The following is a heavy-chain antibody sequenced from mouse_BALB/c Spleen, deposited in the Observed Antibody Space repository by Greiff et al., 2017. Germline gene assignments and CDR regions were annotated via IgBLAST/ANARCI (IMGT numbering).Heavy chain of an antibody. J-gene: IGHJ2*01. D-gene: IGHD2-1*01. V-gene: IGHV5-6*01. CDR3: ARHSYGNYGDY. CDR2: ISSGGSYT. Sequence: EVHLVESGGDLVKPGGSLKLSCAASGFTFGAKGWSGVRQTPDKRLEWVATISSGGSYTYYPDSVKGRFTISRDNAKNTLYLQMSSLKSEDTAMYYCARHSYGNYGDYWGQGTTLTVSS. CDR1: GFTFGAKG.